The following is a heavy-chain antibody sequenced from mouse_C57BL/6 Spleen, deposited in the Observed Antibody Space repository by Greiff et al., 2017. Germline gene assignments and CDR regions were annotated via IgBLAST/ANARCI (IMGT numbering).Heavy chain of an antibody. V-gene: IGHV3-6*01. J-gene: IGHJ4*01. CDR2: ISYDGSN. CDR3: AREGHYDYDGYAMDY. Sequence: ESGPGLVKPSQSLSLTCSVTGYSITSGYYWNWIRQFPGNKLEWMGYISYDGSNNYNPSLKNRISNTRDTSKNQFFLKLNSVTTEDTATYYCAREGHYDYDGYAMDYWGQGTSVTGAS. D-gene: IGHD2-4*01. CDR1: GYSITSGYY.